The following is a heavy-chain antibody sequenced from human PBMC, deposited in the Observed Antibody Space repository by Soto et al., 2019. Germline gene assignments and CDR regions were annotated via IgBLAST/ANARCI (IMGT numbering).Heavy chain of an antibody. CDR3: ARGRYCSGGSCINYGMDV. V-gene: IGHV1-46*01. CDR2: INPSGGST. Sequence: ASVKVSCKASGYTFTSYYMHWVRQAPGQGLEWMGIINPSGGSTSYAQKFQGRVTMTRDTSTSTVYMELSGLRSEDTAVYYCARGRYCSGGSCINYGMDVWGQGTTVTVSS. D-gene: IGHD2-15*01. CDR1: GYTFTSYY. J-gene: IGHJ6*02.